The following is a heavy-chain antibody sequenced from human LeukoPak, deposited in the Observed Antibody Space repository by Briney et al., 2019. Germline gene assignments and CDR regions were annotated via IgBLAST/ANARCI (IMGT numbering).Heavy chain of an antibody. CDR3: ARAWGLDY. J-gene: IGHJ4*02. Sequence: GGSLRLSCAASGFTFSSYWMHWVRHAPGEGLVWVSHINSDGSSTSYADSVKGRFTISRDNAKNTLYLQMGSLRVEDTAVYYCARAWGLDYWGQGTLVTVSS. V-gene: IGHV3-74*01. CDR2: INSDGSST. D-gene: IGHD7-27*01. CDR1: GFTFSSYW.